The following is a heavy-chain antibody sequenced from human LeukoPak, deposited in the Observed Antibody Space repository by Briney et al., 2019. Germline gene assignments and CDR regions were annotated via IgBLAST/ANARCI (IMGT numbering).Heavy chain of an antibody. D-gene: IGHD3-3*01. J-gene: IGHJ5*02. CDR3: ARADFVDAGPYLIGP. V-gene: IGHV1-2*02. CDR2: INPKSGRT. Sequence: ASVRVSCKTSGYSFTDYYIHWVRQAPGQGLEWMGWINPKSGRTSSARKFQDRVTMTRDPSISTVYMDMSWLTSDDTAIYFCARADFVDAGPYLIGPWGQGTLVTVSS. CDR1: GYSFTDYY.